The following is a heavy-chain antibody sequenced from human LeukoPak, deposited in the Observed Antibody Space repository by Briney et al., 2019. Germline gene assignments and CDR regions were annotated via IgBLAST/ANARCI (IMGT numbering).Heavy chain of an antibody. Sequence: SSETLSLTCTVSGGSISSYYWSWIRQPPGKGLEWIGYIYYSGSTNYNPSLKSRVTISVDTSKNQFSLKLSSVTAADTAVYYCARRGITMIEYYFDYWGQGTLVTVSS. CDR2: IYYSGST. J-gene: IGHJ4*02. CDR3: ARRGITMIEYYFDY. CDR1: GGSISSYY. D-gene: IGHD3-22*01. V-gene: IGHV4-59*01.